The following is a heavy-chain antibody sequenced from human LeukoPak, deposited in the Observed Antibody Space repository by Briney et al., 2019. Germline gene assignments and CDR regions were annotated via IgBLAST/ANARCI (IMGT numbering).Heavy chain of an antibody. CDR2: ISDDGSNK. J-gene: IGHJ6*02. CDR1: GFTFSSYA. CDR3: AREEAKYYYDSSGYYYYYYGMDV. D-gene: IGHD3-22*01. Sequence: GGSLRLSCAASGFTFSSYAMHWVRQAPGKGLEWVAVISDDGSNKYYADSVKGRFTISRDNSKNTLYLQMNSLRAEDTAVYYCAREEAKYYYDSSGYYYYYYGMDVWGQGTTVTVSS. V-gene: IGHV3-30-3*01.